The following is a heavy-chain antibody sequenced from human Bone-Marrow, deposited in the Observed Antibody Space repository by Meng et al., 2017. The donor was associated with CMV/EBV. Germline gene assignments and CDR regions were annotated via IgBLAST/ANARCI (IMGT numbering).Heavy chain of an antibody. J-gene: IGHJ4*01. CDR1: GFTFSSYG. V-gene: IGHV3-30*02. Sequence: GESLKISCAASGFTFSSYGMHWVRQAPGKGLEWVAFIRYDGSNKYYADSVKGRFTISRDNSKNTLYLQMNSLRAEDTAVYYCAGASVIALFDWGQGKRVNGAS. CDR3: AGASVIALFD. D-gene: IGHD2-21*01. CDR2: IRYDGSNK.